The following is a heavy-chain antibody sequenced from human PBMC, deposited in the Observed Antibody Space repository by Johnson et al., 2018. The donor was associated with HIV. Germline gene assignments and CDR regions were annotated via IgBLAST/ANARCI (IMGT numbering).Heavy chain of an antibody. D-gene: IGHD1-14*01. CDR1: GFTFSSYA. V-gene: IGHV3-7*03. Sequence: VQLVESGGGVVQPGRSLRLSCAASGFTFSSYAMHWVRPAPGRGLEWVANIKQDGSEKYYVDSVKGRFTISRDNSKNTLYLQMNSLRAEDTAVYYCAKKGGRRFPNRNAFDIWGQGTMVTVSS. CDR3: AKKGGRRFPNRNAFDI. CDR2: IKQDGSEK. J-gene: IGHJ3*02.